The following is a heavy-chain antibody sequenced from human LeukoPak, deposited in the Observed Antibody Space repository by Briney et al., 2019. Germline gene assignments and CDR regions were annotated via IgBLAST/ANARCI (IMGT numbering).Heavy chain of an antibody. CDR1: GFTFSSYG. CDR2: ISGSGGST. J-gene: IGHJ4*02. CDR3: AKSHVWLLGYYFDY. D-gene: IGHD3-22*01. V-gene: IGHV3-23*01. Sequence: GGSLRLSCAASGFTFSSYGMSWVRQVPGKGLEWVSAISGSGGSTYYADSVRGRFTISRDNSKNTLYLQMNSLRAEDTAVYYCAKSHVWLLGYYFDYWGQGTLVTVSS.